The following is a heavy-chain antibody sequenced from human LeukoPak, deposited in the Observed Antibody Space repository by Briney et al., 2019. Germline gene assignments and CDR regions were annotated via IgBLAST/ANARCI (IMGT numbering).Heavy chain of an antibody. CDR1: GFIFSTNA. CDR2: ISGIGDTT. Sequence: PGGSLRLSCAAFGFIFSTNAVNWVRQAPGKGLEWVSGISGIGDTTFYSDPVKGRFIISRDNSENTLYLQMNSLRVEDSAVYYCANKKGGGWATISFDYWGQRILVTVSS. CDR3: ANKKGGGWATISFDY. V-gene: IGHV3-23*01. D-gene: IGHD6-19*01. J-gene: IGHJ4*02.